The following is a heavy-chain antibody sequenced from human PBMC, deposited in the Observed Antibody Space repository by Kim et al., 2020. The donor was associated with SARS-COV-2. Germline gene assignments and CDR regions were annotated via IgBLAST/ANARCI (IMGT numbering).Heavy chain of an antibody. CDR2: IIPIFGTA. J-gene: IGHJ2*01. D-gene: IGHD6-13*01. V-gene: IGHV1-69*13. Sequence: SVKVSCKASGGTFSSYAISWVRQAPGQGLEWMGGIIPIFGTANYAQKFQGRVTITADESTSTAYMELSSLRSEDTAVYYCAREEGYSQYFDLWGRGTLVTVSS. CDR1: GGTFSSYA. CDR3: AREEGYSQYFDL.